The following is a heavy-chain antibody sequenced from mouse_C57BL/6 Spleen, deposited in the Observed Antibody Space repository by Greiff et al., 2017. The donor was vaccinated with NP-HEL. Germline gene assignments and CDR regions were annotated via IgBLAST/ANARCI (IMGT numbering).Heavy chain of an antibody. Sequence: EVKLEESGGGLVQPKGSLKLSCAASGFSFNTYAMNWVRQAPGKGLEWVARIRSKSNNYATYYADSVKDRFTISRDDSESMLYLQMNNLKTEDTAMYYCVSLYYDFAMDYWGQGTSVTVSS. D-gene: IGHD2-4*01. CDR1: GFSFNTYA. CDR3: VSLYYDFAMDY. V-gene: IGHV10-1*01. CDR2: IRSKSNNYAT. J-gene: IGHJ4*01.